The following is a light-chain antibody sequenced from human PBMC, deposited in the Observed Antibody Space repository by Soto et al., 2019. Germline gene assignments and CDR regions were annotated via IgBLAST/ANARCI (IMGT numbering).Light chain of an antibody. CDR3: CSYAGSSNFVV. V-gene: IGLV2-23*01. Sequence: QSALTQPASVSGSPGQSITISCTGTSSDGGSYNLVSWYQQHPGKAPKLMIYEGSKRPSGVSNRFFGSKSGNTASLTISGLQAEDEADYYCCSYAGSSNFVVFGGGTKVTVL. J-gene: IGLJ2*01. CDR2: EGS. CDR1: SSDGGSYNL.